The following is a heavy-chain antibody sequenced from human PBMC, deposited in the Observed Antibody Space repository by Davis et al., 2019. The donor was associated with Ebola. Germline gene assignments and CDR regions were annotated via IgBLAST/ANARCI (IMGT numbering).Heavy chain of an antibody. J-gene: IGHJ5*02. CDR3: ARDSLGDIVVVPAAPKYNWFDP. D-gene: IGHD2-2*01. V-gene: IGHV4-39*07. CDR2: IYYSGST. CDR1: GGSISSYY. Sequence: PGGSLRLSCTVSGGSISSYYWGWIRQPPGKGLEWIGSIYYSGSTYYNPSLKSRVTISVDTSKNQFSLKLSSVTAADTAVYYCARDSLGDIVVVPAAPKYNWFDPWGQGTLVTVSS.